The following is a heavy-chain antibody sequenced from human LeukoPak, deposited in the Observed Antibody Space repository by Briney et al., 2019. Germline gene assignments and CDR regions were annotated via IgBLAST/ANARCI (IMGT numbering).Heavy chain of an antibody. Sequence: TSVKVSCKASGGTFSSYAISWVRQAPGQGLEWMGGIIPIFGTTNYAQKFQGRVTITTDESTSTAYMELSSLRSEDTAVYYCAREGSSSPSLFDYWGQGTLVTVSS. D-gene: IGHD2-2*01. CDR2: IIPIFGTT. CDR3: AREGSSSPSLFDY. V-gene: IGHV1-69*05. J-gene: IGHJ4*02. CDR1: GGTFSSYA.